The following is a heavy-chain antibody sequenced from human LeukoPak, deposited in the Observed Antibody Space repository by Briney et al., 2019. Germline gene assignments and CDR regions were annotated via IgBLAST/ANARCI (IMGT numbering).Heavy chain of an antibody. CDR3: ARKNSDYGDYEGYFDF. D-gene: IGHD4-17*01. Sequence: ASVKVSCKASGYTFTSYDINWVRQATGQGLEWMGWMNPNSGNTGYAQKFQGRVTMTRNTSISTAYMELRSLRSDDTAVYYCARKNSDYGDYEGYFDFWGRGTLVTVSS. CDR2: MNPNSGNT. J-gene: IGHJ2*01. CDR1: GYTFTSYD. V-gene: IGHV1-8*01.